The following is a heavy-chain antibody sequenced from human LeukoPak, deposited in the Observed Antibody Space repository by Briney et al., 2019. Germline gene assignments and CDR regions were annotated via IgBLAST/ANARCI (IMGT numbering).Heavy chain of an antibody. D-gene: IGHD3/OR15-3a*01. CDR1: GYTFTNFG. CDR2: INPKSGGT. J-gene: IGHJ4*02. V-gene: IGHV1-2*02. CDR3: ARVDNRDWYYFDY. Sequence: ASVKVSCKAFGYTFTNFGITWVRQAPGQGLEWMGWINPKSGGTDYAQKFQGRVAMTSDTSIITGYMELNNLTSYDTAVYYCARVDNRDWYYFDYWGQGSLVTVSS.